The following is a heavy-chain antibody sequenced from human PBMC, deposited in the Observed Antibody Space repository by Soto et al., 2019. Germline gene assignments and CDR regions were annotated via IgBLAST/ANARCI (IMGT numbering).Heavy chain of an antibody. D-gene: IGHD5-12*01. CDR1: GYTFTSYY. V-gene: IGHV1-46*01. J-gene: IGHJ3*02. CDR3: ARGMGLVDIVATIPGAFDI. Sequence: ASVKVSCKASGYTFTSYYTHWVRQAPGQGLEWMGIINPSGGSTSYAQKFQGRVTMTRDTSTSTVYMELSSLRSEDTAVYYCARGMGLVDIVATIPGAFDIWGQGTMVTVSS. CDR2: INPSGGST.